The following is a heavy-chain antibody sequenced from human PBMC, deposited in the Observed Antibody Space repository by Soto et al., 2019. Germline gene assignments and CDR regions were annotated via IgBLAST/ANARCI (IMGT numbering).Heavy chain of an antibody. D-gene: IGHD3-22*01. CDR1: GFTFSSYS. J-gene: IGHJ4*02. CDR3: ARDYYDSSGYLAFLDY. V-gene: IGHV3-21*01. CDR2: ISSSSSYI. Sequence: GSLRLSCAASGFTFSSYSMNWVRQAPGKGLEWVSSISSSSSYIYYADSVKGRFTISRDNAKNSLYLQMNSLRAEDTAVYYCARDYYDSSGYLAFLDYWGQGTLVTVSS.